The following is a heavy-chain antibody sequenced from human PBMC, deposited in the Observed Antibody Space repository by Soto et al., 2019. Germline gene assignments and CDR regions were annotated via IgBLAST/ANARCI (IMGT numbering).Heavy chain of an antibody. CDR2: IYDSESA. V-gene: IGHV4-31*03. D-gene: IGHD6-6*01. J-gene: IGHJ4*02. CDR3: ARASSSSSAADY. CDR1: GESISSGGYY. Sequence: QVQLQESGPGLVKPSQTLSLTCNVSGESISSGGYYWSWIRHHPRKGLEWIGYIYDSESAYYNPSLKGRVTFSMDTSKNHFAMRLSSVTDADTAVYYCARASSSSSAADYWGQGTLVTVSS.